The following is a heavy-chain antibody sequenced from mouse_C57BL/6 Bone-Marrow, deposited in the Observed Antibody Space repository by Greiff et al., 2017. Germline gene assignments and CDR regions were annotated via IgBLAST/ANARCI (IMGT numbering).Heavy chain of an antibody. CDR1: GFTFSSYA. Sequence: EVKLVESGEGLVKPGGSLKLSCAASGFTFSSYAMSWVRQTPEKRLEWVAYISSGGVYTYYAAPVKGRFTISRDNARNTLYLQMRSLKSEDTAMYYCTRDYYGNFYYFDYWGQGTTLTVAS. CDR3: TRDYYGNFYYFDY. CDR2: ISSGGVYT. J-gene: IGHJ2*01. V-gene: IGHV5-9-1*02. D-gene: IGHD2-1*01.